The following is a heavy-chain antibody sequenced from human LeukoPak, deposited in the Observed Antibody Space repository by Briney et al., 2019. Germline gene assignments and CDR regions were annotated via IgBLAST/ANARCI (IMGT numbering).Heavy chain of an antibody. CDR2: INHSGST. V-gene: IGHV4-34*01. J-gene: IGHJ3*02. CDR3: ARRSSSSRFDI. D-gene: IGHD6-13*01. Sequence: SETLSLTCAVYGGSFSGYYWSWIRQPPGKGLEWIGEINHSGSTNYNPSLKSRVTISVDTSKNQFSLKLSSVTAADTAVYYCARRSSSSRFDIWGQGTMVTDSS. CDR1: GGSFSGYY.